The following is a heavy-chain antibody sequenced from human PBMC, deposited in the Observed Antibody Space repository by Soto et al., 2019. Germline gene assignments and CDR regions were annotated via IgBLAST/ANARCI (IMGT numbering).Heavy chain of an antibody. CDR1: GGTFSSYA. J-gene: IGHJ6*02. CDR3: AVNYYGSGSNYYYGMDV. V-gene: IGHV1-69*01. CDR2: IIPIFGTA. Sequence: QVQLVQSVAEGKKPWSSVKVSCKASGGTFSSYAISWVRQAPGQWLEWMGGIIPIFGTANYAQKFQGRVTITADESTSTAYMELSSLRSEDTAVYYCAVNYYGSGSNYYYGMDVWCQGTTVTVSS. D-gene: IGHD3-10*01.